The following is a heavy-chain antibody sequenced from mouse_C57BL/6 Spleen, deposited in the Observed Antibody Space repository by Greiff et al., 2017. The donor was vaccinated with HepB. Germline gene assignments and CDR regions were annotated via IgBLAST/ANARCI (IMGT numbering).Heavy chain of an antibody. D-gene: IGHD2-1*01. CDR2: IYPGDGDT. V-gene: IGHV1-82*01. Sequence: QVQLKQSGPELVKPGASVKISCKASGYAFSSSWMNWVKQRPGKGLEWIGRIYPGDGDTNYNGKFKGKATLTADKSSSTAYMQLSSLTSEDSAVYFCARGYLLMRGYAMDYWGQGTSVTVSS. CDR3: ARGYLLMRGYAMDY. CDR1: GYAFSSSW. J-gene: IGHJ4*01.